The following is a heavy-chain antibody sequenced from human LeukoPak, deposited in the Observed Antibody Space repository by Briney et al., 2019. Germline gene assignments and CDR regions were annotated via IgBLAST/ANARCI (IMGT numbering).Heavy chain of an antibody. Sequence: GGSLRLSCAASGFTFSSYAMSWVRQAPGKGLEWVSAISGSGGSTYYADSVKGRFTISRDNSKNTLYLQMNSLRAEDTAVYYCARLSSSWFNFDYWGQGTLVTVSS. CDR2: ISGSGGST. CDR1: GFTFSSYA. J-gene: IGHJ4*02. V-gene: IGHV3-23*01. D-gene: IGHD6-13*01. CDR3: ARLSSSWFNFDY.